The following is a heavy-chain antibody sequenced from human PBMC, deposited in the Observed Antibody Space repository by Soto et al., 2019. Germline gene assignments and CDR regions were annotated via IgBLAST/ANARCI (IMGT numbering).Heavy chain of an antibody. CDR3: ARVPYYDSSGYFGYFDY. J-gene: IGHJ4*02. V-gene: IGHV4-30-4*01. CDR2: IYYSGST. D-gene: IGHD3-22*01. Sequence: QVQLQESGPGLVKPSQTLSLTCTVSGGSISSGDYYWSWIRQPPGKGLEWIGYIYYSGSTYYNPSIKSRVTISLDTSKNQFSLKLSSVTAADTAVYYCARVPYYDSSGYFGYFDYWGQGTLVTVSS. CDR1: GGSISSGDYY.